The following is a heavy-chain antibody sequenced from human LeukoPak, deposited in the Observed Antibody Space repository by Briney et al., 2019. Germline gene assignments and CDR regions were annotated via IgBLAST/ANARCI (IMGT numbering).Heavy chain of an antibody. CDR3: ARDGPPRTAFDI. V-gene: IGHV3-48*03. J-gene: IGHJ3*02. CDR2: ISSSGSTI. CDR1: GFTFSSYE. Sequence: GGSLRLSCAASGFTFSSYEMNWVRQAPGKGLEWVSYISSSGSTIYYADSVKGRFTISRDNAKNSLYLQMNSLRAEDTAVYYCARDGPPRTAFDIWGQGTMVTVSS.